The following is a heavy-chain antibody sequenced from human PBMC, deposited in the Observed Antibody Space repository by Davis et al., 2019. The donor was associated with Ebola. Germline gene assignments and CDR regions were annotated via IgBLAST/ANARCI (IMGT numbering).Heavy chain of an antibody. CDR3: ATPTIAVAVSYYYYYGMDV. CDR2: IKSKTDGGTT. CDR1: GFTFSNAW. V-gene: IGHV3-15*01. J-gene: IGHJ6*04. D-gene: IGHD6-19*01. Sequence: GESLKISCAASGFTFSNAWMSWVCQAPGKGLEWVGRIKSKTDGGTTDYAAPVKGRFTISRDDSKNTLYLQMNSLKTEDTAVYYRATPTIAVAVSYYYYYGMDVWGKGTTVTVSS.